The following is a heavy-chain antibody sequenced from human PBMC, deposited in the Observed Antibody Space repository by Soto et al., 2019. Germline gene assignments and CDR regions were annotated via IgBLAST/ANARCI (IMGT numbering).Heavy chain of an antibody. CDR3: ARAEVEMATMGFDY. J-gene: IGHJ4*02. CDR1: GGSISSYY. D-gene: IGHD5-12*01. V-gene: IGHV4-59*01. Sequence: SETLSLTCTVSGGSISSYYWSWIRQPPGKGLEWIGYIYYSGSTNYNPSLKSRVTISVDTSKNQFSLKLSSVTAADTAVYYCARAEVEMATMGFDYWGQGTLVTVSS. CDR2: IYYSGST.